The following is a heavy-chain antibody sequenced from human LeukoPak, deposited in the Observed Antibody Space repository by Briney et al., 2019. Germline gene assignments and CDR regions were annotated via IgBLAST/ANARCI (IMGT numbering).Heavy chain of an antibody. CDR1: GFTFSSYA. J-gene: IGHJ4*02. V-gene: IGHV3-53*01. CDR2: IYSGGDT. D-gene: IGHD1-26*01. CDR3: ARDIGGIFDS. Sequence: PGGSLRLSCAASGFTFSSYAMHWVRQAPGKGLEWVSVIYSGGDTYYADSVKGRFTISRDNSKNTLYLQMNSLRAEDTAVYYCARDIGGIFDSWGQGTLVTVSS.